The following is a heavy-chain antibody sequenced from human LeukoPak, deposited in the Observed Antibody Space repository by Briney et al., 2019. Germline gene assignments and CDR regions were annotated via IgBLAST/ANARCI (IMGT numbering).Heavy chain of an antibody. CDR1: GFIFSDTA. V-gene: IGHV3-21*01. Sequence: GGSLRLSCAASGFIFSDTAMSWVRWAPGKGLEWVSSISSSSSYIYYADSVKGRFTISRDNAKNSLYLQMNSLRAEDTAVYYCARYWGNYYYYGMDVWGQGTTVTVSS. D-gene: IGHD7-27*01. CDR2: ISSSSSYI. J-gene: IGHJ6*02. CDR3: ARYWGNYYYYGMDV.